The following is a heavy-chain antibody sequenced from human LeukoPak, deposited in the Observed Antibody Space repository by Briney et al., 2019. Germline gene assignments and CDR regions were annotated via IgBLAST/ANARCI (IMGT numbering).Heavy chain of an antibody. J-gene: IGHJ1*01. CDR2: MNPNSGNT. Sequence: ASVKVSCKASGYTFTSYDINWVRQATGQGLEWMGWMNPNSGNTGYAQKFQGRVTITTDESTSTAYMELSSLRSEDTAVYYCASTSEYSSSRGYFQHWGQGTLVTVSS. CDR3: ASTSEYSSSRGYFQH. D-gene: IGHD6-6*01. V-gene: IGHV1-8*01. CDR1: GYTFTSYD.